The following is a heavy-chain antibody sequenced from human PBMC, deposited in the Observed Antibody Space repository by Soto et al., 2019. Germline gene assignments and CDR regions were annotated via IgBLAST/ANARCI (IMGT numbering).Heavy chain of an antibody. D-gene: IGHD3-22*01. CDR2: ISGSGGST. CDR3: ATTRYYDSSGDAFDI. CDR1: GFTFSSYA. J-gene: IGHJ3*02. Sequence: GGSLRLSCAASGFTFSSYAMSWVRQAPGKGLEWVSVISGSGGSTYYADSVKGRFTISRDNSKNTLYLQMNSLRAEDTAGYYCATTRYYDSSGDAFDIWGQGTMVTVSS. V-gene: IGHV3-23*01.